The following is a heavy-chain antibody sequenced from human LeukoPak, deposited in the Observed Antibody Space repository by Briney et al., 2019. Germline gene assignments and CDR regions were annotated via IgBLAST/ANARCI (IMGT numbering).Heavy chain of an antibody. CDR2: ISAYNGNT. CDR3: ARGDYYDSSGYYRFDY. V-gene: IGHV1-18*01. D-gene: IGHD3-22*01. CDR1: GYTFTSYG. Sequence: ASVMVSCKASGYTFTSYGISWVRQAPGQGLEWMGWISAYNGNTNYAQKLQGRVTMTTDTSTSTAYMELRSLRSDDTAVYYCARGDYYDSSGYYRFDYWGQGTLVTVSS. J-gene: IGHJ4*02.